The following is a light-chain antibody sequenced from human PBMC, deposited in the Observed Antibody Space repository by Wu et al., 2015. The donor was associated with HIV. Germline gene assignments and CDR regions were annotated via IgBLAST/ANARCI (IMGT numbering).Light chain of an antibody. J-gene: IGKJ1*01. CDR2: GAS. V-gene: IGKV3-20*01. CDR3: QQYGTSPTWT. CDR1: QSVISSY. Sequence: EIVLTQSPGTLSLSPGERVTLSCRASQSVISSYLAWYQQKPGQAPRLLIYGASNRATDIPDRFSGSGSGTDFTLTISRLEPEDFAVYYCQQYGTSPTWTFGQGTKVE.